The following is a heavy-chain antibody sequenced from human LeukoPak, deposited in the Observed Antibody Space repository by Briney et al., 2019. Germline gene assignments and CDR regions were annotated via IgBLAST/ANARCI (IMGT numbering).Heavy chain of an antibody. Sequence: GGSLRLSCAASGFTFSDYYMSWIRQAPGKGLEWVAVISYDGSNKYYADSVKGRFTISRDNSKNTLYLQMNSLRAEDTAVYYCANLLVSSPNYYYYGMDVWGQGTTVTVSS. CDR3: ANLLVSSPNYYYYGMDV. CDR1: GFTFSDYY. V-gene: IGHV3-30*18. CDR2: ISYDGSNK. D-gene: IGHD3-9*01. J-gene: IGHJ6*02.